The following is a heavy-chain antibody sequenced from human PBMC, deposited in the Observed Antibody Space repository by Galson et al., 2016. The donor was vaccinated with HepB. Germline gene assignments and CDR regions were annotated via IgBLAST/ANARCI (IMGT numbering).Heavy chain of an antibody. D-gene: IGHD4-17*01. Sequence: CAISGDSVSSNSAAWHWIRQSPSRGLEWLGRTYYRSKWYNGYTVSVKGRITTNPDTSKNQFSLQLNSVTPEDTAVYYCARQYGTYFAYWGRGTLVTVSS. CDR1: GDSVSSNSAA. J-gene: IGHJ4*02. CDR3: ARQYGTYFAY. V-gene: IGHV6-1*01. CDR2: TYYRSKWYN.